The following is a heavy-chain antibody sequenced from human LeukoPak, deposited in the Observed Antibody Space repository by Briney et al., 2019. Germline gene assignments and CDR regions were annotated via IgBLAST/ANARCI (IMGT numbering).Heavy chain of an antibody. J-gene: IGHJ6*03. V-gene: IGHV5-51*01. D-gene: IGHD6-13*01. CDR2: IYPGDSDT. Sequence: GESLKISRKGSGYSFTSYWIGWVRQMPGKGLEWMGLIYPGDSDTRYSPSFQGQVTISADKSISTAYLQWSSLKASDTAMYYCARQGQQLVPPYYYYYYMDVWGKGTTVTVSS. CDR3: ARQGQQLVPPYYYYYYMDV. CDR1: GYSFTSYW.